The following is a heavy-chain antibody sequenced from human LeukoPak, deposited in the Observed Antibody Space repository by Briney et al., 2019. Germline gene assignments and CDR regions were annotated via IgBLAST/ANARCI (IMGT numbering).Heavy chain of an antibody. Sequence: ASVKVSCKASGYTFSGSYIHWVRQAPGQGLEWMGWISAYNGNTNYAQKLQGRVTMTTDTSTSTVYMELKSLTSEDTAVYFCARVGTTGATADNWGQGTLVTVSS. CDR3: ARVGTTGATADN. CDR1: GYTFSGSY. CDR2: ISAYNGNT. D-gene: IGHD4-11*01. J-gene: IGHJ4*02. V-gene: IGHV1-18*04.